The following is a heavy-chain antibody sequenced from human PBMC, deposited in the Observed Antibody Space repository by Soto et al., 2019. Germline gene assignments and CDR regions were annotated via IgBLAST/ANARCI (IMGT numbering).Heavy chain of an antibody. CDR2: ISHTGTT. Sequence: SETLSLTCLVSGFPISSPYSWGWIRQPPGKGLEWIGSISHTGTTSYSPSLTSRVSISVDTSKNQVSLKLTSVTAADTAVYFCARVTMVIRDSDHFGVDVSGHGTKVTVYS. V-gene: IGHV4-38-2*02. CDR3: ARVTMVIRDSDHFGVDV. D-gene: IGHD4-17*01. J-gene: IGHJ6*02. CDR1: GFPISSPYS.